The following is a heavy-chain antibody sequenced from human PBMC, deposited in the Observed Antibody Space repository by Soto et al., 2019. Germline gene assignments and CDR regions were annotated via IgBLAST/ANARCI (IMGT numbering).Heavy chain of an antibody. Sequence: PSETLSLTCTVSGGSISSYYWSWIRQPPGKGLEWIGYIYYSGSTNYNPSLKSRVTISVDTSKNQFSLKLSSVTAADTAVYYCARGDYSDYWGHGTLGTVSS. CDR2: IYYSGST. V-gene: IGHV4-59*01. CDR3: ARGDYSDY. CDR1: GGSISSYY. J-gene: IGHJ4*01.